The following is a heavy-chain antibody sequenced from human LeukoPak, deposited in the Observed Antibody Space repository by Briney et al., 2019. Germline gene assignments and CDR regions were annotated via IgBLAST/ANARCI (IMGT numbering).Heavy chain of an antibody. CDR1: GFTFGSCG. D-gene: IGHD6-19*01. Sequence: GGSLRLSCAASGFTFGSCGMHWVRQAPGKGLEWVAFIRYDGSNKHYADSVKGRFTISRDNSKNTLYVQMFSLRADDTAVYYCAKGVAVGEMSYYYYYMDVWGKGTTVTISS. J-gene: IGHJ6*03. CDR2: IRYDGSNK. V-gene: IGHV3-30*02. CDR3: AKGVAVGEMSYYYYYMDV.